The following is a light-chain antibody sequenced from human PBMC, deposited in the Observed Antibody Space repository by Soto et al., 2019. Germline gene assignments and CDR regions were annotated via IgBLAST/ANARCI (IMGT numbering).Light chain of an antibody. V-gene: IGKV1-5*01. CDR2: DAS. CDR1: QSISTW. Sequence: DIQMTQSPSILSASIGDRVTITCRASQSISTWLAWYQQKPGKAPKLLIFDASSLGRGVPSRFRGSGSGAEFTLTITSLQPDDFAIYYCQEYHDYAQTFGQGTKV. J-gene: IGKJ1*01. CDR3: QEYHDYAQT.